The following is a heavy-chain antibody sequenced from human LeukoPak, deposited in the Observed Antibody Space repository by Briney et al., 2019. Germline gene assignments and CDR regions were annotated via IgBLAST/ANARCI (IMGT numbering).Heavy chain of an antibody. CDR2: INPXXXGX. CDR1: GYTFTXXX. D-gene: IGHD6-13*01. Sequence: ASVKVSCXASGYTFTXXXXXXXRQAXGQXXXXXGWINPXXXGXXXXXXXXXXXXXXXDTSISTAYMELSRLRSDDTAVYYCARGDSSSWYRYDYWGQGTLVTVSS. V-gene: IGHV1-2*02. CDR3: ARGDSSSWYRYDY. J-gene: IGHJ4*02.